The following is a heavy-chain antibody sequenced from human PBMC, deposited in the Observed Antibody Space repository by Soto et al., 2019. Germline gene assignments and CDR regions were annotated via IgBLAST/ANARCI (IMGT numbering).Heavy chain of an antibody. CDR1: GGSISSGDYY. D-gene: IGHD3-10*01. CDR2: IYYSGST. J-gene: IGHJ3*02. Sequence: QVQLQESGPGLVKPSQTLSLTCTVSGGSISSGDYYWSWIRQPPGKGLEWIGYIYYSGSTYYNPSLKSRVTISVDTSKNQFSLKLSSVTAADTAVYFWARLPTMDHDAFDIWGQGTMVTVSS. V-gene: IGHV4-30-4*01. CDR3: ARLPTMDHDAFDI.